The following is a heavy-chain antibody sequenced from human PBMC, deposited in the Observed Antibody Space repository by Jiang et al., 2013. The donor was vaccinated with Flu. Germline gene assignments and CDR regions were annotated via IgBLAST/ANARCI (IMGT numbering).Heavy chain of an antibody. Sequence: QLVESGGGLVQPGGSLRLSCVASGFTFSNYWMNWVRQVPGKGLEWVANIKEDGSEKYYVDSVKGRFSISRDNAKNLSVSANDSLRAEDTAVYYCARDWPVASRAYYYYYGMDVWGQGITVTVSS. CDR1: GFTFSNYW. CDR3: ARDWPVASRAYYYYYGMDV. CDR2: IKEDGSEK. V-gene: IGHV3-7*03. J-gene: IGHJ6*02. D-gene: IGHD3-10*01.